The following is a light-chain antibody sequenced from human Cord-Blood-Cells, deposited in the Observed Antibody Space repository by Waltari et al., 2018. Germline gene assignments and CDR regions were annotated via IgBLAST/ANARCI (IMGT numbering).Light chain of an antibody. V-gene: IGLV2-14*01. CDR2: DVS. CDR3: SSYTSSSTLV. Sequence: QSALTQPASVSGSPGQSITISCTGTSSDVGGYNYVSWYQQHPGKAPKRMIYDVSKPPSWVSNRFSGSKSGNTASLTISGLQAEDEADYYCSSYTSSSTLVFGGGTKLTVL. CDR1: SSDVGGYNY. J-gene: IGLJ2*01.